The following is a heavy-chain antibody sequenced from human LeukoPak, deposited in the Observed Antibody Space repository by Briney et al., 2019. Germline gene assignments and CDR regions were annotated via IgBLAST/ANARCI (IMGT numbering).Heavy chain of an antibody. V-gene: IGHV4-30-4*01. CDR1: GGSISSGDYY. Sequence: PSETLSLTCTVSGGSISSGDYYWSWLRQPPGKGLEWIGYIYYCGSTYYNPSLKSRDTISVDTSKNQFSLKLSSVTAADTAVYYCARGNRALYHDGLFDDWGQGTLVTVSS. CDR2: IYYCGST. J-gene: IGHJ4*02. CDR3: ARGNRALYHDGLFDD. D-gene: IGHD1/OR15-1a*01.